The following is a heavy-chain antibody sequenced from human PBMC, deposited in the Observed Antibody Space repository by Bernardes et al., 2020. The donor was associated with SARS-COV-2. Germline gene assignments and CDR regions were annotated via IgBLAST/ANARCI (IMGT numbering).Heavy chain of an antibody. CDR1: GFTFEDYT. V-gene: IGHV3-43*01. CDR2: VSRDGSTT. J-gene: IGHJ3*01. D-gene: IGHD3-3*01. Sequence: GSLRLSCAASGFTFEDYTMHWVRQVPGKGLEWVSLVSRDGSTTNYADSVKGRFIISRDSSRNTVHLQMDSLRKEDTALYYCATERQSLTVFGVGHDAFDFWGQGTMVTVSS. CDR3: ATERQSLTVFGVGHDAFDF.